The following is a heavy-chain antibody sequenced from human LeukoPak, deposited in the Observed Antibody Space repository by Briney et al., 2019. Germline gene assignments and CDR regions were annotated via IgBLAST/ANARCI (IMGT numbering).Heavy chain of an antibody. CDR2: IYSGGST. J-gene: IGHJ4*02. CDR1: GFTVSSNY. D-gene: IGHD6-19*01. V-gene: IGHV3-66*01. Sequence: GGSLRLSCAASGFTVSSNYMSWVRQAPGKGLEWVSVIYSGGSTYYADSVKGRFTISRDNSKNTLYLQMNSLRAEDTAVCYCARDRRGASGWTLDYWGQGTLVTVSS. CDR3: ARDRRGASGWTLDY.